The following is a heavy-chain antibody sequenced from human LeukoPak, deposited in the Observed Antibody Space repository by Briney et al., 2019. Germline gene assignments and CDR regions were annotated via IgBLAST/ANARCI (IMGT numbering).Heavy chain of an antibody. D-gene: IGHD3-9*01. CDR2: ISWNSGSI. CDR3: AKENYDILTGYYKGAFDI. CDR1: GFTFDDYA. Sequence: GGSLRLSCAASGFTFDDYAMHWVRQAPGKGLEWVSGISWNSGSIGYEDSVKGRFTISRDNAKNCLYLQMNSLRAEGTALYYCAKENYDILTGYYKGAFDIWDQGTMVTVSS. J-gene: IGHJ3*02. V-gene: IGHV3-9*01.